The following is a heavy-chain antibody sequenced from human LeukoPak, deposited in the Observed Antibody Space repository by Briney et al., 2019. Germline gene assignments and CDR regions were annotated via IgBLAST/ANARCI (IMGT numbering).Heavy chain of an antibody. Sequence: GGSLRLSCEASGFTFNYVWMNWVRQAPGKGLEWVSYISSSSSYTNYADSVKGRFTISRDNAKNSLYLQMNSLRAEDTAVYYCVIRRFDYWGQGTLVTVSS. CDR2: ISSSSSYT. CDR3: VIRRFDY. J-gene: IGHJ4*02. D-gene: IGHD3-16*02. V-gene: IGHV3-11*06. CDR1: GFTFNYVW.